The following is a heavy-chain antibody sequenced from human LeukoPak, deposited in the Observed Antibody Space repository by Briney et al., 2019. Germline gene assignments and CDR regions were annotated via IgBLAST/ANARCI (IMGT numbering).Heavy chain of an antibody. CDR1: GGSFSGYY. Sequence: SETLSLTCAVYGGSFSGYYWSWIRQPPGKGLEWIGEINHSGSTNYNPSFKSRVTISLDTPENQLSLRLTSVTATDTAVYYCARQRPLLYNYYMDVWGNGTTVTVSS. CDR2: INHSGST. J-gene: IGHJ6*03. V-gene: IGHV4-34*01. CDR3: ARQRPLLYNYYMDV. D-gene: IGHD2-2*02.